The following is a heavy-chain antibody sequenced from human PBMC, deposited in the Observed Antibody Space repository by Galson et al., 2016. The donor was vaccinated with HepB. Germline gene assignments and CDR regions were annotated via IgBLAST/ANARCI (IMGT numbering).Heavy chain of an antibody. CDR2: IWYDGSNK. Sequence: SLRLSCAASGFTFSSFGMHWVRQAPGKGLEWVAVIWYDGSNKYYEDSVKGRFTISRDNSKNTLYLQTNSLRAEDTAVYHCARGRNTLTYWGQGTLVTVSS. J-gene: IGHJ4*02. CDR1: GFTFSSFG. V-gene: IGHV3-33*01. CDR3: ARGRNTLTY.